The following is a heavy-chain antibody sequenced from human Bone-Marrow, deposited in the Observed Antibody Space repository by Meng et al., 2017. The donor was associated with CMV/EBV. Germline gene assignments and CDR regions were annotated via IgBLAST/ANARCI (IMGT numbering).Heavy chain of an antibody. V-gene: IGHV3-30-3*01. Sequence: GGSLRLSCGASGFTFSNYYMNWVRQAPGKGLEWVAVISYDGSNKYYADSVKGRFTISRDNSKNTLYLQMNSLRAEDTAVYYCAREARGYSYGFGAFDIWGQGKMVTVSS. CDR1: GFTFSNYY. J-gene: IGHJ3*02. CDR2: ISYDGSNK. CDR3: AREARGYSYGFGAFDI. D-gene: IGHD5-18*01.